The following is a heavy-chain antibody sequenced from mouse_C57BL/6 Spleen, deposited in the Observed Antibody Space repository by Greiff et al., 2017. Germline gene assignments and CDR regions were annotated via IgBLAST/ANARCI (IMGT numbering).Heavy chain of an antibody. CDR2: IHPNSGST. CDR3: AREDYDGAWFAY. V-gene: IGHV1-64*01. Sequence: VQLQQSGAELVKPGASVKLSCKASGYTFTSYWMHWVKQRPGQGLEWIGMIHPNSGSTNYNEKFKSKATLTVAKSSSTSYMQLNSLTSEGSAVYYCAREDYDGAWFAYWGQGTLVTVSA. D-gene: IGHD2-4*01. J-gene: IGHJ3*01. CDR1: GYTFTSYW.